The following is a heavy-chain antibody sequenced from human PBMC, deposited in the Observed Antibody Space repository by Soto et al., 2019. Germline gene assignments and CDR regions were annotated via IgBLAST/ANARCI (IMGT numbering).Heavy chain of an antibody. V-gene: IGHV3-33*05. J-gene: IGHJ4*02. CDR1: GFTFRSYV. CDR3: ARGGTTGGIDV. Sequence: QVQLVESGGGVVQPGTSLRLSCVGSGFTFRSYVIHWVRQAPGKGLEWVALTSYDGSNNFYGDSVQGRFTISRHNSRNTVELQMDSLRFEDTAMYYCARGGTTGGIDVWGQGDRVSVSS. CDR2: TSYDGSNN. D-gene: IGHD3-16*01.